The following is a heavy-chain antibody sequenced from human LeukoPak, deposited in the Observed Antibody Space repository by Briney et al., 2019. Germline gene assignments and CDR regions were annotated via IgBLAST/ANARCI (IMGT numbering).Heavy chain of an antibody. CDR3: ARSSSGWDFDY. Sequence: GGSLRLSCAASGFTFSSYSMNWVRQAPGKGLEWVSYISSSSTTIYYADSVKGRFTISGDNAKNSLFLQMNSLRAEDTAVYYCARSSSGWDFDYWGQGTLVTVSS. J-gene: IGHJ4*02. D-gene: IGHD6-19*01. CDR2: ISSSSTTI. CDR1: GFTFSSYS. V-gene: IGHV3-48*04.